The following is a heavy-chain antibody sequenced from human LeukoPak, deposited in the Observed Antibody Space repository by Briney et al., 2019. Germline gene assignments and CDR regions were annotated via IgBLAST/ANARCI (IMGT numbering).Heavy chain of an antibody. D-gene: IGHD3-22*01. V-gene: IGHV4-30-4*01. CDR2: IYYSGST. Sequence: SETLSLTCTVSGGSISSGDYYWSWIRQPPGKGLEWIGYIYYSGSTYYNPSLKSRVTISVDRSKNQFSLKLSSVTAADTAVYYCARVRGYYYDSSGYYFDYWGQGTLVTVSS. CDR1: GGSISSGDYY. CDR3: ARVRGYYYDSSGYYFDY. J-gene: IGHJ4*02.